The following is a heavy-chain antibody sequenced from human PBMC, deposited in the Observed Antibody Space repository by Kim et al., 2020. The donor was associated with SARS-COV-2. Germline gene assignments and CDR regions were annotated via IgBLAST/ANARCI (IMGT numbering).Heavy chain of an antibody. J-gene: IGHJ6*02. Sequence: PGSVKGRITISREKAKNSFYIQMNSLRAGDTAVYYCASASGVLYYYAMDVWGQGTTVTVSS. V-gene: IGHV3-13*01. D-gene: IGHD7-27*01. CDR3: ASASGVLYYYAMDV.